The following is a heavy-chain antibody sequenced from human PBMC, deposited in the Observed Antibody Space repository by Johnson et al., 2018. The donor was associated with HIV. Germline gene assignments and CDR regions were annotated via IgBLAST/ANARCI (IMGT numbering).Heavy chain of an antibody. V-gene: IGHV3-66*01. Sequence: MQLVESGGGLVQPGGSLRLSCAASGFTVSSNYMSWVRQAPGKGLEWVSVIYSGGSTYYADSVKGRFTISRDNSKNTLYLQMNSLRAEDTAVYYCARDASYYGSANDAFDILGQGTMVTVSS. D-gene: IGHD3-10*01. J-gene: IGHJ3*02. CDR1: GFTVSSNY. CDR2: IYSGGST. CDR3: ARDASYYGSANDAFDI.